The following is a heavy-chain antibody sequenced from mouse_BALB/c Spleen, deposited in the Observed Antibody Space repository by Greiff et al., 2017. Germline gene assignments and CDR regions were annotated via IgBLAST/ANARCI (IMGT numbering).Heavy chain of an antibody. CDR1: GYTFTSYW. CDR2: IYPGDGDT. V-gene: IGHV1-87*01. CDR3: ASAPFYYRYAWFAY. D-gene: IGHD2-14*01. J-gene: IGHJ3*01. Sequence: VQLKESGAELARPGASVKLSCKASGYTFTSYWMQWVKQRPGQGLEWIGAIYPGDGDTRYTQKFKGKATLTADKSSSTAYMQLSSLASEDSAVYYCASAPFYYRYAWFAYWGQGTLVTVSA.